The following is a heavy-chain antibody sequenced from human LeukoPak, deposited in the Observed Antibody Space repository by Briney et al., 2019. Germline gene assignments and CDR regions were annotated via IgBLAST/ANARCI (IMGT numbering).Heavy chain of an antibody. J-gene: IGHJ3*02. V-gene: IGHV3-20*04. CDR1: GFTFNDYG. CDR2: INWNGGST. CDR3: ARGALFYGYVWGSYRWFVGPDAFDI. D-gene: IGHD3-16*02. Sequence: GGSLRLSCAASGFTFNDYGMSWIRQAPGKGLEWVSGINWNGGSTGYADSVKGRFTISRDDAKNSLYLQMNSLRAEDTALYYCARGALFYGYVWGSYRWFVGPDAFDIWGQGTMVTVSS.